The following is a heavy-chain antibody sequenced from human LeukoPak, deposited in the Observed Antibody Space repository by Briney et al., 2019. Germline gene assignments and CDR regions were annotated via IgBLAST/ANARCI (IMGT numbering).Heavy chain of an antibody. D-gene: IGHD5/OR15-5a*01. V-gene: IGHV1-69*04. CDR2: IIPILGIA. Sequence: ASVKVSCKASGGTFRTHAITWVRQALGQGLEWMGRIIPILGIANYAQKFQGRVTITADKSTSTAYMEVRSLRSEDTAVYYCASVFETSTNWEVFDIWGQGTMVSVSS. CDR1: GGTFRTHA. J-gene: IGHJ3*02. CDR3: ASVFETSTNWEVFDI.